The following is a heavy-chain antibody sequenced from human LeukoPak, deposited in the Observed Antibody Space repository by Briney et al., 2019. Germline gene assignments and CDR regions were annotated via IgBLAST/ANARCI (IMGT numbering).Heavy chain of an antibody. D-gene: IGHD3-9*01. Sequence: GGPLRLSCLASGFAFNTRPMPWFGQPPAKGQKWLAVMSLDGSSIYYADSVKGRFTISRDNSKNTLYLQMSSLRVEDTAVYYCARDRGKLRYFDLWGQGTLLTVSS. CDR3: ARDRGKLRYFDL. V-gene: IGHV3-30*15. CDR2: MSLDGSSI. CDR1: GFAFNTRP. J-gene: IGHJ4*02.